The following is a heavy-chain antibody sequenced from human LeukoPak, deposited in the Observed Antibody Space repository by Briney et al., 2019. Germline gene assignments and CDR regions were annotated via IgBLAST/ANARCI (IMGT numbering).Heavy chain of an antibody. Sequence: GGSLRLSCAASGFTVSSNYMRWVRQAPGKWLECVSVIYSGGSTYYADSVKGRFTISRDNSKNTLYLQMNSLRAEDTAVYYCARDLAVAGIYDAFDIWGQGTMVTVSS. V-gene: IGHV3-53*01. D-gene: IGHD6-19*01. J-gene: IGHJ3*02. CDR2: IYSGGST. CDR3: ARDLAVAGIYDAFDI. CDR1: GFTVSSNY.